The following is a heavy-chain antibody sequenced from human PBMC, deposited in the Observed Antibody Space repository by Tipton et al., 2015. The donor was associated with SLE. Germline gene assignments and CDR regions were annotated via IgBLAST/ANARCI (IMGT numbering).Heavy chain of an antibody. CDR3: ARPRIVGATSPFDY. Sequence: TLSLTCTVSGGSISSYYWSWIRQPPGKGLEWIGYIYYSGSTNYNPSLKSRVTISVDTSKNQFSLKLGSVTAADTAVYYCARPRIVGATSPFDYWGQGTLVTVSS. D-gene: IGHD1-26*01. CDR2: IYYSGST. CDR1: GGSISSYY. J-gene: IGHJ4*02. V-gene: IGHV4-59*08.